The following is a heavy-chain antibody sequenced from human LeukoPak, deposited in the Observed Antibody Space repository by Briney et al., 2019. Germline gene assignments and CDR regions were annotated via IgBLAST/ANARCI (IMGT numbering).Heavy chain of an antibody. V-gene: IGHV3-7*01. J-gene: IGHJ4*02. CDR1: GFTFSSYW. D-gene: IGHD1-1*01. CDR3: ARDINEDY. CDR2: INHNGNVN. Sequence: GGSLRLSCAASGFTFSSYWMNWARQAPGKGLEWVASINHNGNVNYYVDSVKGRFTISRDNAKNSLYLQMNSLRAEDTAVYYCARDINEDYWGQGTLVTVSS.